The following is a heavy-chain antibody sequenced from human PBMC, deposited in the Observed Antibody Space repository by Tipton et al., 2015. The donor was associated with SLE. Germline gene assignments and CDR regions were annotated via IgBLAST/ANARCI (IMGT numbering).Heavy chain of an antibody. CDR1: GFTFSSYA. Sequence: SLRLSCAASGFTFSSYAMSWVRQAPGKGLEWVSAISGSGGSTYYADSMKGRFTISRDNSKNTLYLQMNSLRAEDTAVYYCAKDAPYYYDSSGYYLDYWGQGTLVTVSS. D-gene: IGHD3-22*01. J-gene: IGHJ4*02. CDR3: AKDAPYYYDSSGYYLDY. CDR2: ISGSGGST. V-gene: IGHV3-23*01.